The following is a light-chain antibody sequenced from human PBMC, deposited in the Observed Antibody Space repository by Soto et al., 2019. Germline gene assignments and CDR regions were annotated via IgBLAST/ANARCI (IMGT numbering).Light chain of an antibody. CDR1: STDFVTYNR. CDR2: EAS. Sequence: QSALTQPPSVSGSPGQSVTISCTGTSTDFVTYNRVSWYQQPPGTAPKLIVYEASNRPSGVPDRFSGSKSGNTASLTISGLQAADEADYYCQSYDDSLSVVFGGGTKLTVL. V-gene: IGLV2-18*02. CDR3: QSYDDSLSVV. J-gene: IGLJ2*01.